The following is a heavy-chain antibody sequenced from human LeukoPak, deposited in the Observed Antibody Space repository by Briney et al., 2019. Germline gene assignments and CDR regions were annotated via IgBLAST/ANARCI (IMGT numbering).Heavy chain of an antibody. Sequence: GGSLRLSFAASGFTFDDYGMSWVPQAPGKGLEWVSGINWNGGSTGYADSVKGRFTISRDNAKNSLYLQMNSLRAEDTALYYCARARESLYYYDSSGYLPPYYFDYWGQGTLVTVSS. V-gene: IGHV3-20*03. J-gene: IGHJ4*02. CDR2: INWNGGST. CDR1: GFTFDDYG. CDR3: ARARESLYYYDSSGYLPPYYFDY. D-gene: IGHD3-22*01.